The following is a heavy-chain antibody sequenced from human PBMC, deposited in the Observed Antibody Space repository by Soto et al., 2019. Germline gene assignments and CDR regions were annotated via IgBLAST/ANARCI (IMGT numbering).Heavy chain of an antibody. CDR1: GGSISSGDYY. D-gene: IGHD3-22*01. J-gene: IGHJ3*02. CDR2: SYYSGST. CDR3: AREPSLYYYDSSGYDAFDI. Sequence: QVQLQESGPGLVKPSQTLSLTCTVSGGSISSGDYYWSWIRQPPGKGLEWIGYSYYSGSTYYNPSLKSRVTISVDTSKNQFSLKLSSVTAADTAVYYCAREPSLYYYDSSGYDAFDIWGQGTMVTVSS. V-gene: IGHV4-30-4*01.